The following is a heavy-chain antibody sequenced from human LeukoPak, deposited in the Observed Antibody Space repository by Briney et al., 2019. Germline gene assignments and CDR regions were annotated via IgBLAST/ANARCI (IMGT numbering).Heavy chain of an antibody. CDR1: GYTFTSYG. Sequence: ASVKVSCKASGYTFTSYGISWVRQAPGQGLEWMGWISAYNGNTNYAQKLQGRVTMTTDTSTSTAYMKLRSLRSDDTAVYYCARVVSSSTGGNWFDPWGQGTLVTVSS. CDR2: ISAYNGNT. V-gene: IGHV1-18*01. J-gene: IGHJ5*02. CDR3: ARVVSSSTGGNWFDP. D-gene: IGHD6-13*01.